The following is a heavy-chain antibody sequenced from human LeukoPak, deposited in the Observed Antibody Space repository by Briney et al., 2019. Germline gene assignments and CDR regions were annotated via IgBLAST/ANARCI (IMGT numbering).Heavy chain of an antibody. D-gene: IGHD1-26*01. CDR1: EFSPADYV. CDR3: AKSAVKWERLTSFDY. J-gene: IGHJ4*01. V-gene: IGHV3-9*02. CDR2: ISWISEIL. Sequence: PGGSLRLPCVHSEFSPADYVTHWVRQAPGEGLGWVSGISWISEILGYAASVKGLFTISRDSAKKSLYLQMNSLRAEDTAFYYCAKSAVKWERLTSFDYWGHGTLVTVSS.